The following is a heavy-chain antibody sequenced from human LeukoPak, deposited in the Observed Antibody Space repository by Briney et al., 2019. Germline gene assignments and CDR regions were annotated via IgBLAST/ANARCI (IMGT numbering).Heavy chain of an antibody. V-gene: IGHV4-38-2*02. D-gene: IGHD6-19*01. J-gene: IGHJ4*02. CDR2: VYHSGSS. Sequence: SETLSLTCTVSNDSIITNYYWAWIRQPPGKGLEWIGSVYHSGSSSYNASLKSRVTFSVDTSKNQFSLSLTSVTAADTAVYYCARARSSGWLFHWGQGTLVTVSS. CDR1: NDSIITNYY. CDR3: ARARSSGWLFH.